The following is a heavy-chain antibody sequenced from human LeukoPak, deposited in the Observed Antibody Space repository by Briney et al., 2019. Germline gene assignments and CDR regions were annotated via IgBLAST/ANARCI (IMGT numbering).Heavy chain of an antibody. V-gene: IGHV1-46*01. D-gene: IGHD3-22*01. J-gene: IGHJ4*02. CDR3: ARDNSGYYYYFDY. Sequence: ASVKVSCKASGGTFSSYAISWVRQAPGQGLEWMGIINPSGGSTSYAQKFQGRVTMTRDMSTSTVYMELSSLRSEDTAVYYCARDNSGYYYYFDYWGQGTLVTVSS. CDR2: INPSGGST. CDR1: GGTFSSYA.